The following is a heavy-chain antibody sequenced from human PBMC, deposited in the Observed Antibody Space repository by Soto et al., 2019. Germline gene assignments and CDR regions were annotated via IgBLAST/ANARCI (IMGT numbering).Heavy chain of an antibody. D-gene: IGHD3-22*01. CDR1: GYTFTGYY. CDR3: ARAAYYYDSSGYYPGDD. CDR2: INPNSGGT. Sequence: ASVKVSCKASGYTFTGYYMHWVRQAPGQGLEWMGWINPNSGGTNYAQKFQGWVTMTRDTSTSTAYMEVSSLRSEDTAVYYCARAAYYYDSSGYYPGDDWGQGSLVTVSS. J-gene: IGHJ4*02. V-gene: IGHV1-2*04.